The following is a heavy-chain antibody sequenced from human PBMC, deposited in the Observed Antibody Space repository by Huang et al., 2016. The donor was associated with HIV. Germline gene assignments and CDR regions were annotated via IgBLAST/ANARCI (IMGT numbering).Heavy chain of an antibody. V-gene: IGHV1-18*04. CDR2: INVYKRNT. CDR3: ARDRVYGSSGYMDFDY. J-gene: IGHJ4*02. CDR1: CYTFTRYG. Sequence: QVQLVQSGTEMKEAGASVKVSCKASCYTFTRYGITWLRQAPGQGLEWMGWINVYKRNTNYAHKLQGRVIMSTATSTTTAYRELSSLGSDDTAVYYWARDRVYGSSGYMDFDYWGQGTLVTVSS. D-gene: IGHD3-22*01.